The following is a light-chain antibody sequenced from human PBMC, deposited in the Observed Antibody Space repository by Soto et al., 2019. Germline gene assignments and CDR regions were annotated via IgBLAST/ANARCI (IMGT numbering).Light chain of an antibody. J-gene: IGKJ1*01. V-gene: IGKV4-1*01. CDR2: WAS. CDR3: QQYYSTPPT. CDR1: QSVLYSSNNKNY. Sequence: DIVMTQSPDSLAVSLGERATINCKSSQSVLYSSNNKNYLAWYQQKPGQPTKLLIYWASTRESGVTDRFSGSGSGTDFTLTISSLQAEDVAVYYCQQYYSTPPTFGQGTKGEIK.